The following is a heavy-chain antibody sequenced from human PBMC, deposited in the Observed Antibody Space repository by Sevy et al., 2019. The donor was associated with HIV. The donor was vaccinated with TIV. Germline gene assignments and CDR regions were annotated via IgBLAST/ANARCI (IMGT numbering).Heavy chain of an antibody. CDR2: INAGNGNT. Sequence: ASVKVSCNASGYTFTSYAMHWVRQAPGQRLEWMGWINAGNGNTKYSQKFQGRVTITRDTSASTAYMELSSLRSEDTAVYYCARDAHYDFWSGYIDYWGQGTLVTVSS. CDR1: GYTFTSYA. CDR3: ARDAHYDFWSGYIDY. D-gene: IGHD3-3*01. V-gene: IGHV1-3*01. J-gene: IGHJ4*02.